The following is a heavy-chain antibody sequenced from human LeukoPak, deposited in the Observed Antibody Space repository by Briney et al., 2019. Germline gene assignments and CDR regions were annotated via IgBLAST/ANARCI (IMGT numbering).Heavy chain of an antibody. CDR3: ARSIVGATRWVVSWDLSADYFDY. CDR2: IYYSGST. Sequence: ASQTLSLTCTVSGGSISSGGYYWSWIRQHPGKGLEWIGYIYYSGSTYYNPSLKSRVTISVDTSKNQFSLKLSSVTAADTAVYYCARSIVGATRWVVSWDLSADYFDYWGQGTLVTVSS. J-gene: IGHJ4*02. V-gene: IGHV4-31*03. CDR1: GGSISSGGYY. D-gene: IGHD1-26*01.